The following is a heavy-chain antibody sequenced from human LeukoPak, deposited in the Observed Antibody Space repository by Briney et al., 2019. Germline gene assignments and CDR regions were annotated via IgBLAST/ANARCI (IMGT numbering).Heavy chain of an antibody. CDR2: INPNSGGT. J-gene: IGHJ4*02. D-gene: IGHD4-11*01. CDR1: GYTFTGYY. CDR3: ARELSNYERGLDY. Sequence: ASVKVSCKASGYTFTGYYMHWVRQAPGQGLEWMGWINPNSGGTNYAQKFQGRVTMTRDTSISTAYMELSRLRSDDTAVYYCARELSNYERGLDYWGQGTLVTVSS. V-gene: IGHV1-2*02.